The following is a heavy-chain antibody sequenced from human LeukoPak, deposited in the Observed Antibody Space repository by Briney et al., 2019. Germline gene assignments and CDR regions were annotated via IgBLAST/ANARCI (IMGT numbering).Heavy chain of an antibody. Sequence: SQTLSLTCTVSGGSISSGGYYWSWIRQPPGKGLEWIGYIYHSGSTYYNPPLKSRVTISVDRSKNQFSLKLSSVTAADTAVYYCAGDDYSYYFDYWGQGTLVTVSS. CDR3: AGDDYSYYFDY. D-gene: IGHD4/OR15-4a*01. CDR1: GGSISSGGYY. J-gene: IGHJ4*02. V-gene: IGHV4-30-2*01. CDR2: IYHSGST.